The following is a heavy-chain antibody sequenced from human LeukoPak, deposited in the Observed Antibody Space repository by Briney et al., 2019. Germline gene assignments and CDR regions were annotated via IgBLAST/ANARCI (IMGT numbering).Heavy chain of an antibody. Sequence: GGSLRLSCAASGFTFSSYGMHWVRQAPGKGLEWVAVIWYDGSNKYYADSVKGRFTISRDNSKNTLYLQMNSLRAEDTAVYYCARDRIAVAGTFDYWGQGTLVTVSS. J-gene: IGHJ4*02. D-gene: IGHD6-19*01. CDR2: IWYDGSNK. CDR1: GFTFSSYG. V-gene: IGHV3-33*01. CDR3: ARDRIAVAGTFDY.